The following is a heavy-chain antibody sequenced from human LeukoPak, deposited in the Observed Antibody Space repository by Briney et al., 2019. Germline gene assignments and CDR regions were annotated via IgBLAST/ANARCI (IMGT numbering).Heavy chain of an antibody. CDR2: INPNSGGT. CDR1: GYTFTGYY. Sequence: ASVKVSCKASGYTFTGYYMHRVRKAPGQGREWMGWINPNSGGTNYAQKFQGRVTMSRATSISTAYMELSRLRSDDTAVYYCARDDIVVVPAAIRAYYYGMDVWGQGTTVTVSS. CDR3: ARDDIVVVPAAIRAYYYGMDV. J-gene: IGHJ6*02. V-gene: IGHV1-2*02. D-gene: IGHD2-2*02.